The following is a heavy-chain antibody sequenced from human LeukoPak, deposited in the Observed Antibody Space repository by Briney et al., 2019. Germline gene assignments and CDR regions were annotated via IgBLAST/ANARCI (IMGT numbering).Heavy chain of an antibody. V-gene: IGHV3-48*03. J-gene: IGHJ1*01. CDR1: GFTFSSYE. Sequence: GGSLRLSCAASGFTFSSYEMNWVRQVPGKGLEWISYISSSGSTIYFADSVKGRFTISRDNAKNSLYLQMNSLRAEDTAVYYCARPSRPYRSSEYFQHWGQGALVIVSS. D-gene: IGHD6-13*01. CDR2: ISSSGSTI. CDR3: ARPSRPYRSSEYFQH.